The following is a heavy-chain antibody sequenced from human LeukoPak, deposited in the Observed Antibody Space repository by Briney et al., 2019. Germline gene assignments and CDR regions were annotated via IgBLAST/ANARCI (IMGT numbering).Heavy chain of an antibody. V-gene: IGHV3-53*01. CDR3: ARGGLTVALDY. Sequence: GGSLRLSCAASGFIVSSNYMTWVRQAPGKGLEWVSVIYSGGSTYYADSVKGRFTISRDNSKNTLFLQMNSLRAEDTAVFYCARGGLTVALDYWGQGTLVTVSS. J-gene: IGHJ4*02. D-gene: IGHD6-19*01. CDR1: GFIVSSNY. CDR2: IYSGGST.